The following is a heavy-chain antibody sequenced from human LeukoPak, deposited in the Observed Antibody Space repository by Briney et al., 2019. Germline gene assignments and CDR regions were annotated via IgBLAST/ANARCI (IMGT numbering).Heavy chain of an antibody. V-gene: IGHV4-59*01. CDR3: ARGLTSYSRSSYWFDP. D-gene: IGHD6-6*01. CDR1: RGSISMYY. Sequence: PSETLSLTCAVSRGSISMYYCSWIRQPPGKGLGWMGYISHTRTPHYNPSLRSRVTISVDTSKNQFSLKLSSVTAADTAIYYCARGLTSYSRSSYWFDPWGQGTLVTVSS. CDR2: ISHTRTP. J-gene: IGHJ5*02.